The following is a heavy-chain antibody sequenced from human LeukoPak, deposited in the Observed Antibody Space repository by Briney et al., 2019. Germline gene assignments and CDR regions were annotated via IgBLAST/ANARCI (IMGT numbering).Heavy chain of an antibody. D-gene: IGHD1-14*01. V-gene: IGHV3-30-3*01. CDR3: VREALSSGTDFGS. J-gene: IGHJ4*02. CDR2: LSVFGTDK. Sequence: GRSLSLFYAASGFPFDRYAMHWVRQAPGKGLEGVSGLSVFGTDKYYTDSVKGRFIISRDNSKNTLYLEMNSLRMEDTALYYCVREALSSGTDFGSWGQGTLVTVS. CDR1: GFPFDRYA.